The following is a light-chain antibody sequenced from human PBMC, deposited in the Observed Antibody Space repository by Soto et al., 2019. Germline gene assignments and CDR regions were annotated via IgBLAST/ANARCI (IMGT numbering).Light chain of an antibody. CDR2: DVS. Sequence: QSALTQPASVSGSPGQSITISCTGTSSDVGGYNYVSWYQQHPGKAPKLMIYDVSNRPSGVSNRFSGSKSGNTASLTISGLQAEDEADYYCSSYTSSSHVFGTGTKETVL. J-gene: IGLJ1*01. V-gene: IGLV2-14*01. CDR1: SSDVGGYNY. CDR3: SSYTSSSHV.